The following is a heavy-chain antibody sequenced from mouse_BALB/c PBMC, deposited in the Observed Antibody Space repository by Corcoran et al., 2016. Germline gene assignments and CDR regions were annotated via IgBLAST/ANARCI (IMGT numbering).Heavy chain of an antibody. CDR3: AAMTTVNY. Sequence: QIQLVQSGRELEKTGETVKISCKTSGYTFTNYGMNWVKQAPGKGLKWMGWINTYTGETTYADDFKGRFAFSLETSASTAYLQINNLKNEDTATYFWAAMTTVNYWGQGTTLTVPS. CDR2: INTYTGET. J-gene: IGHJ2*01. D-gene: IGHD1-1*01. CDR1: GYTFTNYG. V-gene: IGHV9-3-1*01.